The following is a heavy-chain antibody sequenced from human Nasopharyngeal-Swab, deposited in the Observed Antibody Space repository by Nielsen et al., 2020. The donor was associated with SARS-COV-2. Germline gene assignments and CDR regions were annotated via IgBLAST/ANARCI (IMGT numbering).Heavy chain of an antibody. CDR2: ISGSGGST. Sequence: VRQAPGKGLEWVSAISGSGGSTYYADSVKGRFTISRDNSKNTLYLQMNSLRAEDTAGEECANPYGSGSYYSYWGQVSLVTVSS. V-gene: IGHV3-23*01. J-gene: IGHJ4*02. D-gene: IGHD3-10*01. CDR3: ANPYGSGSYYSY.